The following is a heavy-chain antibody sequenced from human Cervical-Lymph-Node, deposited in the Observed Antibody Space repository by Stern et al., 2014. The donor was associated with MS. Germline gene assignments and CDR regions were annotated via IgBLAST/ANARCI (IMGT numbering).Heavy chain of an antibody. J-gene: IGHJ4*02. D-gene: IGHD3-22*01. V-gene: IGHV1-8*01. CDR1: GYIFSSYD. CDR2: KNPNSGNT. Sequence: VQLVQSGAEVKKPGASVKVSCKVSGYIFSSYDIIWVRQATGQGLEWMGWKNPNSGNTGYAQKFQGRVTMTGNISTSTAYMELSSLRSEDTAVYYCARGPCRTLIEVITPPDYWGQGTLVTVSS. CDR3: ARGPCRTLIEVITPPDY.